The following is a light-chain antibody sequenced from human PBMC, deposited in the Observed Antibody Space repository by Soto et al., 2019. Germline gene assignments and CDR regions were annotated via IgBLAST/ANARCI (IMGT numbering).Light chain of an antibody. J-gene: IGKJ5*01. V-gene: IGKV3-20*01. CDR2: GAS. CDR1: QYINTR. Sequence: EIVLTQSPATLSSFPGDRVTLSCRASQYINTRLAWYQHRPGQAPRLLIYGASTRAAGIPDRFSGSGSGTDFTLTITRLEPEDSAVYFCQQYTGPPTTFGQGTRLEIK. CDR3: QQYTGPPTT.